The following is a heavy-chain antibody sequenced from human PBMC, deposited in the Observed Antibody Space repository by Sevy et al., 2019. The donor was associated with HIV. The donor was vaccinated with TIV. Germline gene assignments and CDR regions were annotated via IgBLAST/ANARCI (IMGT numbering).Heavy chain of an antibody. CDR2: IYWDGGST. CDR3: VRAFRATYSAYFDD. Sequence: GGSLRLSCAGSGVTTEDYGMNWVRQVPGKGLEWVSGIYWDGGSTYYADSVKGRFTISRDNAKRSLYLQMNSLRVDDTALYYCVRAFRATYSAYFDDWGQGALVTVSS. CDR1: GVTTEDYG. D-gene: IGHD2-15*01. J-gene: IGHJ4*02. V-gene: IGHV3-20*04.